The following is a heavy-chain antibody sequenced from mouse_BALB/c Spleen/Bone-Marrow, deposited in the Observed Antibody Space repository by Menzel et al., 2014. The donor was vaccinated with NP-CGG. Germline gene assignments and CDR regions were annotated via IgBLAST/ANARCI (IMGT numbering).Heavy chain of an antibody. CDR2: IRNKAYGYTT. J-gene: IGHJ2*01. D-gene: IGHD1-1*01. Sequence: EVKLMESGGGLVQPGGSLRLSCATSGFTFTDYYMNWVRQPPGKALEWLAFIRNKAYGYTTEYSASVKGRFTISSDNSQNILYLQMNTLRAEDSATYYCARDMGGLLFDSWGQGTTLSVSS. CDR3: ARDMGGLLFDS. CDR1: GFTFTDYY. V-gene: IGHV7-3*02.